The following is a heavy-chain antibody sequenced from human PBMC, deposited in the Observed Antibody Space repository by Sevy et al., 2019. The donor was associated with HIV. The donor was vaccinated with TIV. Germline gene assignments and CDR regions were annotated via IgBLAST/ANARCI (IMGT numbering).Heavy chain of an antibody. Sequence: ASVKVSCKASGYTFTSYDINWVRQATGQGLEWMGWMNPNSGNTGYAQKFQGRVTMTRNTSISTAYMELSSLRSEDTAVYYCAREVVTATNWFDPWGQRTLVTVSS. CDR1: GYTFTSYD. CDR3: AREVVTATNWFDP. J-gene: IGHJ5*02. D-gene: IGHD2-21*02. V-gene: IGHV1-8*01. CDR2: MNPNSGNT.